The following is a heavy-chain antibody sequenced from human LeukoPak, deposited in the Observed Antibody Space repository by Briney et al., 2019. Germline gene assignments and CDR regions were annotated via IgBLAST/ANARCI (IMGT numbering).Heavy chain of an antibody. J-gene: IGHJ4*02. CDR1: GYSFTTKT. Sequence: ASVKVSCKGSGYSFTTKTIHWVRQAPGQWLEWMGWINIGNGYIKYSQEFQGRVTITGDTSASTAYMDLSSLRSEDTDVYYCATLPYYYDSSAYPGNNFWGQGTLLTVSS. V-gene: IGHV1-3*03. CDR2: INIGNGYI. D-gene: IGHD3-22*01. CDR3: ATLPYYYDSSAYPGNNF.